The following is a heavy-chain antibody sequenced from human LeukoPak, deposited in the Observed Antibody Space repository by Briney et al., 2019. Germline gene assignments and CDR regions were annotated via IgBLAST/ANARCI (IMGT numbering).Heavy chain of an antibody. V-gene: IGHV3-23*01. D-gene: IGHD3-3*01. CDR3: AKDPYYDFWSGYPYFDY. CDR1: GFTFSSSA. Sequence: GGSLRLSCAASGFTFSSSAMSWVRQAPGKGLEWVSSISTSGSSSFYADSVKDRFTISRDNSKSTLYLQMNSLRAEDTAVYYCAKDPYYDFWSGYPYFDYWGQGTLVTVSS. CDR2: ISTSGSSS. J-gene: IGHJ4*02.